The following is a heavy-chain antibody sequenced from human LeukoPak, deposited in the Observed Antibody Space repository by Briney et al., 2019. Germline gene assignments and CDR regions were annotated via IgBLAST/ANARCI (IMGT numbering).Heavy chain of an antibody. V-gene: IGHV4-39*07. CDR3: ASGLVGYCSGGSCYLTQENYYFDY. CDR2: IYYSGIT. CDR1: GGSISSSSYY. Sequence: PSETLSLTCTVSGGSISSSSYYWGWIRQPPGKGLEWIGSIYYSGITYYNPSLKSRVTISVDTSKNQFSLKLSSVTAADTAVYYCASGLVGYCSGGSCYLTQENYYFDYWGQGTLVTVSS. D-gene: IGHD2-15*01. J-gene: IGHJ4*02.